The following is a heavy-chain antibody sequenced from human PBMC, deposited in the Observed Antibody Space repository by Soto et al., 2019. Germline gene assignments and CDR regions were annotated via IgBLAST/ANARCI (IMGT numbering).Heavy chain of an antibody. D-gene: IGHD1-1*01. CDR3: ARGGGELAFFDI. J-gene: IGHJ3*02. Sequence: GGSLRLSCAASGFTFSSYGMHWVRQAPGKGLEWVAVISYDGSNKYYADSVKGRFTISRDNSKNTLYLQMNSLRAEDTAVYYCARGGGELAFFDIWGQGTMVTVSS. V-gene: IGHV3-30*03. CDR2: ISYDGSNK. CDR1: GFTFSSYG.